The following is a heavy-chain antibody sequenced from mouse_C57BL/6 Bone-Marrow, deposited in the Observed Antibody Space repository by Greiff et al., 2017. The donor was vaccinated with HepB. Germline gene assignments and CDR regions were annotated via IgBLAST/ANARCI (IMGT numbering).Heavy chain of an antibody. J-gene: IGHJ1*03. Sequence: EVKLEESGGGLVQSGRSLRLSCATSGFTFSDFYMEWVRQAPGKGLEWIAASRNKANDYTTEYSASVKGRFIVSRDTSQSILYLQMNALRAEDTAIYYWARKLGRRGWYFDVWGTGTTVTVSS. CDR3: ARKLGRRGWYFDV. CDR1: GFTFSDFY. D-gene: IGHD4-1*01. V-gene: IGHV7-1*01. CDR2: SRNKANDYTT.